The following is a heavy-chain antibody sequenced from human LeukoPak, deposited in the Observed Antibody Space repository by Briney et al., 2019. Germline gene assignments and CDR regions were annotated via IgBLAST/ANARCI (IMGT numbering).Heavy chain of an antibody. Sequence: GGSLRPSCAASGFTFSSYWMHWVRQAPGKGLVWVSRINGDGSSTSYADSVKGRFTISRDNAKNTLYLQMNSLRAEDTAVYYCARGLYSSSWGVDYWGQGTLVTVSS. CDR1: GFTFSSYW. D-gene: IGHD6-13*01. CDR3: ARGLYSSSWGVDY. CDR2: INGDGSST. J-gene: IGHJ4*02. V-gene: IGHV3-74*01.